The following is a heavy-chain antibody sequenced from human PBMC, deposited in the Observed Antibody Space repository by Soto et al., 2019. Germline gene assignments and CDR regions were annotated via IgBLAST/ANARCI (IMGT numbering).Heavy chain of an antibody. CDR3: AKIVLLTVTTRNFDY. D-gene: IGHD4-17*01. CDR1: GFTFSSYA. CDR2: ISGSGGST. V-gene: IGHV3-23*01. Sequence: EVQLLESGGGLVQPGGSLRLSCAASGFTFSSYAMSWVRQAPGKGLEWVSAISGSGGSTYYADSVKGRFTISRDNSKNTLYLQMNRLRAEDTAVYYCAKIVLLTVTTRNFDYWGQGTLVTVSS. J-gene: IGHJ4*02.